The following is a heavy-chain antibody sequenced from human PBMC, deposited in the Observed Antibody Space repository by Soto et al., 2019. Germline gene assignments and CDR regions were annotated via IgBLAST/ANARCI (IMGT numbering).Heavy chain of an antibody. V-gene: IGHV3-7*01. CDR2: IKQDGREE. CDR3: ARIATAGRGWDV. Sequence: EVQLVESGGGLVQPGGSLRLSCAASGFTFCSYWISWVRHAPVTGLEWVGNIKQDGREENYVDSMEGRFTISRDNAENSLYLQTNSLRAEDTAVYYCARIATAGRGWDVCGEGTTVVVSS. CDR1: GFTFCSYW. D-gene: IGHD6-13*01. J-gene: IGHJ6*01.